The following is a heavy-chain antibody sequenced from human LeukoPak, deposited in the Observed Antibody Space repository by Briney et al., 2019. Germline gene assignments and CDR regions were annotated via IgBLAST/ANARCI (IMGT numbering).Heavy chain of an antibody. CDR3: ARYFGKYRLYYFDY. J-gene: IGHJ4*02. CDR1: GGSFSGYY. D-gene: IGHD5-18*01. V-gene: IGHV4-34*01. Sequence: SETLPLTCAVYGGSFSGYYWSWIRQPPGKGLEWIGEINHSGSTNYNPSLKSRVTISVDTSKNQFSLKLSSVTAADTAVYYCARYFGKYRLYYFDYWGQGTLVTVSS. CDR2: INHSGST.